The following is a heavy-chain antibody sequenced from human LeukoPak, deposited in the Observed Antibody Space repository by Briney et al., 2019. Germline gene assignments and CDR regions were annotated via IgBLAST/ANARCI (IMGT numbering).Heavy chain of an antibody. V-gene: IGHV1-18*01. J-gene: IGHJ4*02. CDR2: ISAYNGHT. CDR1: GYTFTSYG. D-gene: IGHD3-10*01. Sequence: ASVKVSCKASGYTFTSYGISWVRQAPGQGLEWMGWISAYNGHTNHAQKLQGRVTMTTDTSTSTAYMELRGLRSDDTAVYYCARGEYYYGSGSYYPIGYWGQGTLVTVSS. CDR3: ARGEYYYGSGSYYPIGY.